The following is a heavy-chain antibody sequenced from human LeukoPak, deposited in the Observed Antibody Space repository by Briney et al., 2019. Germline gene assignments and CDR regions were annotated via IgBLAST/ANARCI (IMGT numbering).Heavy chain of an antibody. Sequence: ASVKVSCKASGYTFTNYGISWVRQAPGQGLEWMGWISIYNGNTDYAQKLRGRVTMTTDTSTSTAYMELRSLRSDDTAVYYCARITYDFWSGYYMPDDPWGQGTLVAVSS. V-gene: IGHV1-18*01. CDR2: ISIYNGNT. J-gene: IGHJ5*02. CDR3: ARITYDFWSGYYMPDDP. D-gene: IGHD3-3*01. CDR1: GYTFTNYG.